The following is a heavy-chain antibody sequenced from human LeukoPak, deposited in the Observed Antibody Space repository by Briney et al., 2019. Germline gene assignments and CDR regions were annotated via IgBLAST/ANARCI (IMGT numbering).Heavy chain of an antibody. D-gene: IGHD6-13*01. CDR1: GYTFTSYG. CDR2: ISGYNGNT. Sequence: ASVKVSCKASGYTFTSYGISWVRQAPGQGLEWMGWISGYNGNTKYAQKLQGRVTMTTDTSTSTAYMELRSLRSDDTAVYYCARTPRRLIAAAGTSWFDPWGQGTLVTVSS. J-gene: IGHJ5*02. CDR3: ARTPRRLIAAAGTSWFDP. V-gene: IGHV1-18*01.